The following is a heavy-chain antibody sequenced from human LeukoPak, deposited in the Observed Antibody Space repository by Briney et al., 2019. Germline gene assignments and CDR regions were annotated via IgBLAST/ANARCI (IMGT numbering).Heavy chain of an antibody. CDR2: ISAYNGNT. CDR1: GYTFTNYG. V-gene: IGHV1-18*01. D-gene: IGHD6-19*01. J-gene: IGHJ5*02. CDR3: ARPAYSSGWEDWFDP. Sequence: ASVKVSCKASGYTFTNYGISWVRQAPGQGLEWMGWISAYNGNTNYAQKLQGRVTMTTDPSTSTAYMELSSLRSEDTAVYYCARPAYSSGWEDWFDPWGQGTLVTVSS.